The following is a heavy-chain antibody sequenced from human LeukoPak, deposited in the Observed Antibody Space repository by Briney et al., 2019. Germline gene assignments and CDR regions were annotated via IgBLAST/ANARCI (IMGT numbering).Heavy chain of an antibody. D-gene: IGHD6-19*01. J-gene: IGHJ4*02. CDR1: GFTFSSYA. CDR2: ISWNSGSI. V-gene: IGHV3-9*01. CDR3: VSGWDFDY. Sequence: GGSLRLSCAASGFTFSSYAMNWVRQAPGKGLEWVSGISWNSGSIGYADSVKGRFTISRDNAKNSLYLQMNSLRAEDTALYYCVSGWDFDYWGQGTLVTVSS.